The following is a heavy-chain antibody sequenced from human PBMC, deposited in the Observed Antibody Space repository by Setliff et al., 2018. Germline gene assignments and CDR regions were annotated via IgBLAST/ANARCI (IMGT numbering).Heavy chain of an antibody. CDR3: ARAGLAAAGRKGVFDH. J-gene: IGHJ4*02. D-gene: IGHD6-25*01. Sequence: ASVKVSCKTSGYSFTSHYMHWVRQAPGQGLAWMGIINPGGLSSSSTQKFEGRVTMTRDTSTSTVYMELNSLTSDDTAVYYCARAGLAAAGRKGVFDHWGQGTLVTVSS. CDR1: GYSFTSHY. CDR2: INPGGLSS. V-gene: IGHV1-46*01.